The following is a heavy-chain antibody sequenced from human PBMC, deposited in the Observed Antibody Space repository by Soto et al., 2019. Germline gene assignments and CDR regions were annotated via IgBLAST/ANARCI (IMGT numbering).Heavy chain of an antibody. CDR1: GYTFTDYD. V-gene: IGHV1-8*01. CDR3: EMTTGY. Sequence: QVQVVQSKAEVKKPGASVKVSCKTSGYTFTDYDINWVRQAPGQGLEWMGWVSPDSGNAGYAQQFQGRVSMTSDTSTSTVYMELTSLRSEDTAVYFCEMTTGYWGQGTMVTVSS. CDR2: VSPDSGNA. D-gene: IGHD3-9*01. J-gene: IGHJ4*02.